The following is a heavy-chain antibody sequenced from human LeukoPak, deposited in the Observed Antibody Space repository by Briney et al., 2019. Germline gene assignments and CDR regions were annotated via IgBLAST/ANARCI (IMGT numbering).Heavy chain of an antibody. J-gene: IGHJ4*02. D-gene: IGHD6-13*01. CDR3: ARSEFSNTWPDY. V-gene: IGHV1-2*02. CDR1: GYTFTGYY. CDR2: INPNSGGT. Sequence: ASVKVSCKASGYTFTGYYIHWVRQAPGLGLEWMGWINPNSGGTNYAQKFQGRVTMTRDTSIITAHMELSSLRSDDTAVYYCARSEFSNTWPDYWGQGTLVTVSS.